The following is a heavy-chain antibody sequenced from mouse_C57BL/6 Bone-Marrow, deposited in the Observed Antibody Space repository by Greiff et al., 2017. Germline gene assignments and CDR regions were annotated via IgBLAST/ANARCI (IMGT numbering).Heavy chain of an antibody. J-gene: IGHJ1*03. V-gene: IGHV1-64*01. CDR2: IHPNSGST. CDR3: ARWGWYWYFDV. Sequence: VQLQQSGAELARPGASVKLSCKASGYTFTSYWMHWVKQRPGQGLEWIGMIHPNSGSTNYNEKFKSKATLTVDKSSSTAYMQLSSLTSEDSAVXYCARWGWYWYFDVWGTGTTVTVSS. CDR1: GYTFTSYW. D-gene: IGHD3-3*01.